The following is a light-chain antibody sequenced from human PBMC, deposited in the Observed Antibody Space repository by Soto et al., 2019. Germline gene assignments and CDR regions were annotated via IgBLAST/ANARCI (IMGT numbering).Light chain of an antibody. CDR2: DAS. V-gene: IGKV3-15*01. CDR3: KQYGDRPRT. J-gene: IGKJ1*01. Sequence: EVVLAQSPATLSVSPGDRATLSCRASQDIGSAVAWYHQRSGQAPRLLIFDASIRVPTTPARFSGSVSGKEFTLTISSLESEDFAVYFCKQYGDRPRTFGQGTKG. CDR1: QDIGSA.